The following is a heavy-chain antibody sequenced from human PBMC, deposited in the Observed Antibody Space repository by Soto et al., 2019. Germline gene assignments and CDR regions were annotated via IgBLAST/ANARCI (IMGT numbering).Heavy chain of an antibody. D-gene: IGHD2-2*01. CDR3: ARGEDIVVVPAATMDV. CDR1: GGSFSGYY. J-gene: IGHJ6*02. V-gene: IGHV4-34*01. CDR2: INHSGST. Sequence: SETLSLTCAVYGGSFSGYYWSWIRQPPGKGLEWIGEINHSGSTNYNPSLKSRVTISVDTSKNQFSLKLSSVTAADTAVYYCARGEDIVVVPAATMDVWGQGTTVTVSS.